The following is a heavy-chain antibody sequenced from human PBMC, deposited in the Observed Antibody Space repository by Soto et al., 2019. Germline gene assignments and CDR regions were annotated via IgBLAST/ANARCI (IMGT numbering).Heavy chain of an antibody. J-gene: IGHJ5*01. V-gene: IGHV6-1*01. CDR3: ARDWGPKAAGWGQNWFDS. CDR2: TYYRSKWYN. Sequence: PSQTLSLTCAISGDSVSSNSAAWNWIRQSPSRGLEWLGRTYYRSKWYNDYAVSVKSRITINPDTSKNQFSLQLNSVTPEDTAVYYCARDWGPKAAGWGQNWFDSRGQGTLVTVSS. CDR1: GDSVSSNSAA. D-gene: IGHD6-13*01.